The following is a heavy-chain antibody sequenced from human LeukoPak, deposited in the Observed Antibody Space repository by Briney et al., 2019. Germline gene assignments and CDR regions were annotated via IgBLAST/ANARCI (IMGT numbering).Heavy chain of an antibody. CDR2: INPSGDST. CDR1: GYTFTSYY. V-gene: IGHV1-46*01. CDR3: ARSMIRGVTYYFDY. D-gene: IGHD3-10*01. J-gene: IGHJ4*02. Sequence: ASVNVSCKASGYTFTSYYMHWVRQAPGQGLEWMGVINPSGDSTSYAQKFQGRVTMTRDTSTSTVYMELSSLRSEDTAVHYCARSMIRGVTYYFDYWGQGTLVTVS.